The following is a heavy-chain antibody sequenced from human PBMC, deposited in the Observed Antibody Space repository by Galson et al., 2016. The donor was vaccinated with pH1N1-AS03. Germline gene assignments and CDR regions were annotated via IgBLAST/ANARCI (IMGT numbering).Heavy chain of an antibody. CDR2: ISYHGNNK. Sequence: SLRLSCAASGFTFSSHSMHWARQAPDEGLEWVAGISYHGNNKFYAHSVKGRFTISRDSLQNTLDLHMNSLSAEDSAVYFCARETIRAGEFDLWGRGTVVTVSS. V-gene: IGHV3-30-3*01. CDR3: ARETIRAGEFDL. J-gene: IGHJ3*01. CDR1: GFTFSSHS. D-gene: IGHD1-26*01.